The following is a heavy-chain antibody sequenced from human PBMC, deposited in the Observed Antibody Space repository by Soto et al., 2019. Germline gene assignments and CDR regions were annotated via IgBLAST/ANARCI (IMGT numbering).Heavy chain of an antibody. Sequence: QVQLQESGPGLVKPSQTLSLTCTVSGGSISSGGYYWSWIRQHPGKGLEWIGNIDYSGSTNYNPSLKSRVTISVDTSKNQFHLKLSSVTAADTAVYYCARGLTVDYYYYGMDVWGQGTTVTVSS. CDR3: ARGLTVDYYYYGMDV. V-gene: IGHV4-31*03. J-gene: IGHJ6*02. CDR1: GGSISSGGYY. D-gene: IGHD2-8*01. CDR2: IDYSGST.